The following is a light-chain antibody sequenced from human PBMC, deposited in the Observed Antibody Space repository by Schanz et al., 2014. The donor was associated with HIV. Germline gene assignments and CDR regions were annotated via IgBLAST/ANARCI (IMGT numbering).Light chain of an antibody. CDR2: EVS. V-gene: IGLV2-14*02. Sequence: QSALTQPASVSGSPGQSITISCTGTSSDVGSYNLVSWYQQHPGKAPKLMIYEVSERPSGVSNRFSGSKSGNTASLTISGLQAEDEADFYCSSYTTSRTWVFGGGTKLTV. J-gene: IGLJ3*02. CDR3: SSYTTSRTWV. CDR1: SSDVGSYNL.